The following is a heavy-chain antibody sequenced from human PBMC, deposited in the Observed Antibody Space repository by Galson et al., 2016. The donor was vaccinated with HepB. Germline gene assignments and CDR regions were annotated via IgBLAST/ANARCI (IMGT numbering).Heavy chain of an antibody. CDR3: ARESIVGATGYFDH. J-gene: IGHJ4*02. CDR1: GGSAIIGRHY. V-gene: IGHV4-61*01. CDR2: VHYSGNT. Sequence: SETLSLTCSVSGGSAIIGRHYWTWIRQPPGKGLEWIGYVHYSGNTKYNPSLKSRVSISVDTSNSQFSLNLTSVSAADTAIYYCARESIVGATGYFDHWGQGALVTFSP. D-gene: IGHD1-26*01.